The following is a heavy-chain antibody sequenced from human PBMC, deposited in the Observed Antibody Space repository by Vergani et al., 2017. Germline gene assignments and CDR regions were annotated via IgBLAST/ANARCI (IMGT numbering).Heavy chain of an antibody. Sequence: QVQLVESGGGLVKPGGSLRLSCAASGFTFSDYYMGWIRQAPGKGLEWVSYISDSGDIVYYADSVWGRFTISRDNAKNSLFLQMKSLRDEDAAIYYCARATAVVRGEIDYWGQGTLVTVSS. CDR1: GFTFSDYY. D-gene: IGHD4-23*01. V-gene: IGHV3-11*01. CDR2: ISDSGDIV. CDR3: ARATAVVRGEIDY. J-gene: IGHJ4*02.